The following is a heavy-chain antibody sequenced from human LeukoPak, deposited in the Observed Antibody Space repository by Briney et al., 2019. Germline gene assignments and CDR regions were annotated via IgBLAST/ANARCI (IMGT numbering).Heavy chain of an antibody. D-gene: IGHD6-13*01. Sequence: GASVKVSCKASGGTFSSYAISWVRQAPGQGLEWMGRIIPILGIANYAQKFQGRVTITADKSTSTAYMELSSLRSEDTAVYYCAREGYSSSPLGYWGQGTLVTVSS. J-gene: IGHJ4*02. CDR3: AREGYSSSPLGY. V-gene: IGHV1-69*04. CDR2: IIPILGIA. CDR1: GGTFSSYA.